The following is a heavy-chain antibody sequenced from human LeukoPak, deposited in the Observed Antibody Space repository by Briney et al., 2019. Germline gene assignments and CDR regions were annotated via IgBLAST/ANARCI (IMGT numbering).Heavy chain of an antibody. D-gene: IGHD5-12*01. Sequence: ETLSLTCAVYGGSFSGYYWSWIRQPPGKGLEWIGEINHSGSTNYNPSLKSRVTMSVDTSKNQFSLKLSSVTAADTAVYYCARDEATIFDYWGQGTLVTVSS. CDR1: GGSFSGYY. J-gene: IGHJ4*02. V-gene: IGHV4-34*01. CDR2: INHSGST. CDR3: ARDEATIFDY.